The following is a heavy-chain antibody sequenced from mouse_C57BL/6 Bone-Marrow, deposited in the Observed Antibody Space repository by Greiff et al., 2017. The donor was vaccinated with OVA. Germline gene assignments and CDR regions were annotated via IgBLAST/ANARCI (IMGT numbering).Heavy chain of an antibody. V-gene: IGHV1-50*01. CDR3: ARSGSSSAWFAY. CDR2: IDPSDSYT. CDR1: GYTFTSYW. D-gene: IGHD1-1*01. Sequence: VQLQQSGAELVKPGASVKLSCKASGYTFTSYWMQWVKQRPGQGLEWIGEIDPSDSYTNYNQKFKGKATLTVDTSSSTAYMQLSSLTSEDSAVYYCARSGSSSAWFAYWGQGTLVTVSA. J-gene: IGHJ3*01.